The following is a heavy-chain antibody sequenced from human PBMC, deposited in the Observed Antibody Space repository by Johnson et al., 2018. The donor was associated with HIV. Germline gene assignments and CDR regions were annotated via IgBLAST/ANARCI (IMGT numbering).Heavy chain of an antibody. J-gene: IGHJ3*02. V-gene: IGHV3-30*02. CDR1: GFTFSSYG. CDR3: AKERMGLAYCGGDCWEDAFDI. Sequence: QVQLVESGGGVVQPGGSLRLSCAASGFTFSSYGMHWVRQAPGKGLEWVAFIRYDGSNKYYADSVKGRFTISRDNSKNTLYLQMNSLRAEDTAVYYCAKERMGLAYCGGDCWEDAFDIWGQGTMVMVSS. D-gene: IGHD2-21*01. CDR2: IRYDGSNK.